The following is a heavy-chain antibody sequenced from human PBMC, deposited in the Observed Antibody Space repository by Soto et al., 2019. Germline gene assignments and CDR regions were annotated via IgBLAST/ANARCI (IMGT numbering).Heavy chain of an antibody. D-gene: IGHD2-15*01. CDR1: GGTFSSYA. J-gene: IGHJ5*02. V-gene: IGHV1-69*13. Sequence: GASVKVSCKASGGTFSSYAISWVRQAPGQGLEWMGGIIPIFGTANYAQKFQGRVTITADESTSTAYMELSSLRSEDTAVYYCAGVPSHVVVAAIASSPMTYRGFDPWGQGTMVTVSS. CDR2: IIPIFGTA. CDR3: AGVPSHVVVAAIASSPMTYRGFDP.